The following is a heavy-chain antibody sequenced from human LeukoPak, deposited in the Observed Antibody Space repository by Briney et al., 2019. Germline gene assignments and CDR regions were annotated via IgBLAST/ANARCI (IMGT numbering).Heavy chain of an antibody. Sequence: PGGSLRLSCAASGFTFSSYAMSWVRQAPGKGLEWVSAISGSGGSTYYADSVKGRFTISRDNSKSTLYLQMNSLRAEDTAVYYCASCLSGYYDFWSGYPAPLPFDYWGQGTLVTVSS. CDR3: ASCLSGYYDFWSGYPAPLPFDY. CDR1: GFTFSSYA. V-gene: IGHV3-23*01. D-gene: IGHD3-3*01. CDR2: ISGSGGST. J-gene: IGHJ4*02.